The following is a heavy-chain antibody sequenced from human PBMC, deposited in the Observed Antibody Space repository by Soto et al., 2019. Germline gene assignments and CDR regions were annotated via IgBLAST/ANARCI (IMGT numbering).Heavy chain of an antibody. D-gene: IGHD3-16*02. J-gene: IGHJ6*02. CDR3: AAEISYDYVWGSYRENYYGMDV. V-gene: IGHV1-58*01. Sequence: WASVKVSCKASGFTFTSSAVQWVRQARGQRLEWIGWIVVGSGNTNYAQKFQERVTITRDMSTSTAYMELSSLRSEDTAVYYCAAEISYDYVWGSYRENYYGMDVWGQGTTVTVSS. CDR1: GFTFTSSA. CDR2: IVVGSGNT.